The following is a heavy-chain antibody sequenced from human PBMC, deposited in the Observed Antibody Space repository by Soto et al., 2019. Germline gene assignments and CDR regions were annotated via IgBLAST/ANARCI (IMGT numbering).Heavy chain of an antibody. D-gene: IGHD3-22*01. CDR1: GGSISSSSYY. V-gene: IGHV4-39*01. J-gene: IGHJ4*02. CDR3: ARGILQPKVAAQTNSSGYYYFDY. CDR2: IYYSGST. Sequence: SETLSLTCTVSGGSISSSSYYWGWIRQPPGKGLEWIGSIYYSGSTYYNPSLKSRVTISVDTSKNQFSLKLSSVTAADTAVYYCARGILQPKVAAQTNSSGYYYFDYWGQGTLVTVSS.